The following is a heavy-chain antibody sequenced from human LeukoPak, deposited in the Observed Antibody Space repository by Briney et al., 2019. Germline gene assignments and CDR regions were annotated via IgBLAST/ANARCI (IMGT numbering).Heavy chain of an antibody. V-gene: IGHV1-2*02. CDR2: INPNSGGT. D-gene: IGHD3-10*01. J-gene: IGHJ4*02. CDR3: ARVGTVRGVRSYFDY. CDR1: GYTFTGYY. Sequence: ASVKVSCKASGYTFTGYYMHWVRQAPGQGLEWMGWINPNSGGTNYAQKFQGRVTMTRDTSISTAYMELSRLRSDDTAVYYCARVGTVRGVRSYFDYWGQGTLVTVSS.